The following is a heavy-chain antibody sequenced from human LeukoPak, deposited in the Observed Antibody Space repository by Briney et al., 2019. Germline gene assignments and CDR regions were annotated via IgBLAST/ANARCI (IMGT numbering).Heavy chain of an antibody. V-gene: IGHV4-39*07. CDR2: ASYSGNT. CDR3: AREGWYGGAYYYYYYYYMDV. CDR1: GASISSSTYY. Sequence: SETLSLTCTVSGASISSSTYYWGWIRQPPGTGLEWIGSASYSGNTYYNPSLKSRVTMSVDTSKNQFSLKLSSVTAADTAVYYCAREGWYGGAYYYYYYYYMDVWGKGTTVTISS. J-gene: IGHJ6*03. D-gene: IGHD6-19*01.